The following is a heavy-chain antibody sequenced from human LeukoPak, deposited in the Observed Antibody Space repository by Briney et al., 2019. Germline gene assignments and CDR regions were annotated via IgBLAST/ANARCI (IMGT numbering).Heavy chain of an antibody. CDR2: IYSGGSA. J-gene: IGHJ4*02. Sequence: GGSLRLSCAASGFTVSSNYMSWVRQAPGKGLEWVSVIYSGGSAYYADSVKGRFTTSRDNSKNTLYLQMNSLRAEDTAVYYCARGTYPSGYFDYWGQGTLVTVSS. D-gene: IGHD1-26*01. V-gene: IGHV3-53*01. CDR1: GFTVSSNY. CDR3: ARGTYPSGYFDY.